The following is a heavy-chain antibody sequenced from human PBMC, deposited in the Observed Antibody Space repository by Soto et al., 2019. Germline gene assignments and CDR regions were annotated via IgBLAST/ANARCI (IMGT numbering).Heavy chain of an antibody. D-gene: IGHD6-13*01. Sequence: ASVKVSCKASGYTFTSYGISWVRQAPGQGLEWMGWINAGNGNTKYSQKFQGRVTITRDTSASTAYMELSSLRSEDTAVYYCARYRRGIAAAQPSYYFDYWGQGTLVTVSS. CDR3: ARYRRGIAAAQPSYYFDY. V-gene: IGHV1-3*01. CDR2: INAGNGNT. CDR1: GYTFTSYG. J-gene: IGHJ4*02.